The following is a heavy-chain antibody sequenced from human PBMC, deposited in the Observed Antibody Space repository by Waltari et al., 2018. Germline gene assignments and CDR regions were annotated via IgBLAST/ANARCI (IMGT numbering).Heavy chain of an antibody. V-gene: IGHV4-34*01. Sequence: QVQLQQWGAGRLKPSETLSLPCAVYGGPFIGSFWSCVRQPPRRGREWIGEINHSGSTNYNPSLKSRVTISVDTSKNQFSLKLSSVTAADTAVYYCARGRAGVFMITFGGVIAPFDIWGQGTMVTVSS. CDR3: ARGRAGVFMITFGGVIAPFDI. CDR1: GGPFIGSF. D-gene: IGHD3-16*02. J-gene: IGHJ3*02. CDR2: INHSGST.